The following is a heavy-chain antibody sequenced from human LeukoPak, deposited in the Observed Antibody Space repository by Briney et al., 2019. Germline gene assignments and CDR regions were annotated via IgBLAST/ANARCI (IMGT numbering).Heavy chain of an antibody. D-gene: IGHD5-12*01. V-gene: IGHV3-48*01. CDR3: ARDHRYAFDN. J-gene: IGHJ4*01. Sequence: GGSLRLSCAASGFTFSGYWMNWVRQAPGKGLEWTSYIGISSGNTKYADSVKGRFTISRDKARNSLYLQMNSLRVEDTAMYYCARDHRYAFDNWGHGTLVTVSS. CDR1: GFTFSGYW. CDR2: IGISSGNT.